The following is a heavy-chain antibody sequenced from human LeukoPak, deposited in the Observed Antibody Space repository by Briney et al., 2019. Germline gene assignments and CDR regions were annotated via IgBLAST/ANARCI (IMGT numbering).Heavy chain of an antibody. J-gene: IGHJ4*02. CDR2: ISDTGGST. CDR3: ARVRDVYGQFDY. V-gene: IGHV3-23*01. D-gene: IGHD5/OR15-5a*01. CDR1: GFTFSSHA. Sequence: GGSLRLSCAASGFTFSSHAMSWIRQAPGKGLEWVSAISDTGGSTYYADSVKGRFTISRGNSKNTLYLQMDSLRAEDTAVYYCARVRDVYGQFDYWGQGTLVTVSS.